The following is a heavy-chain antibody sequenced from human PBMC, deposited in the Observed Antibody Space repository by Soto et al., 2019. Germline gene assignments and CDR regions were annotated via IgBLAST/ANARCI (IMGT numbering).Heavy chain of an antibody. CDR3: AKVIAAAGTGYWFDP. D-gene: IGHD6-13*01. J-gene: IGHJ5*02. V-gene: IGHV3-23*01. Sequence: EVQLLESGGGLVQPGGSLRLSCAASGFTFSSYAMSWVRQAPGKGLEWVSAISGSGGSTYYADSVKGRFTISRDNSKNTLNLQMNSLRAEDTAGYYCAKVIAAAGTGYWFDPWGQGTLVTVSS. CDR2: ISGSGGST. CDR1: GFTFSSYA.